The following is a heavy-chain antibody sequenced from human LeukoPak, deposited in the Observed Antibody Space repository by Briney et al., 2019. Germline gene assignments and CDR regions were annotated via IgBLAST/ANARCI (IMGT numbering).Heavy chain of an antibody. CDR3: AKDWSPRPSPFDY. Sequence: GGSLRLSCAASGFTFSSYEMNWVRQAPGKGLEWVSTITGSGGSTYYADSVKGRFTISRDNSKNTLYLQIHSLRAGDTAVYYCAKDWSPRPSPFDYWGQGTLVTVSS. CDR2: ITGSGGST. J-gene: IGHJ4*02. CDR1: GFTFSSYE. V-gene: IGHV3-23*01.